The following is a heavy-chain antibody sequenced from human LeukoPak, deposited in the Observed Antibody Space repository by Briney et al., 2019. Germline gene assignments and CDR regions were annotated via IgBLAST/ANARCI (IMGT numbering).Heavy chain of an antibody. CDR3: ARLLINRIDL. V-gene: IGHV1-18*01. D-gene: IGHD2/OR15-2a*01. CDR1: GYTFTSYG. CDR2: ISAYNGNT. Sequence: GASVKVSCKASGYTFTSYGISWVRQAPGQGLEWVGWISAYNGNTNYAQELHGRVSMTTDTSTSTAYMELRSLRSDDTAVYYCARLLINRIDLGGRGTLVTVSS. J-gene: IGHJ4*02.